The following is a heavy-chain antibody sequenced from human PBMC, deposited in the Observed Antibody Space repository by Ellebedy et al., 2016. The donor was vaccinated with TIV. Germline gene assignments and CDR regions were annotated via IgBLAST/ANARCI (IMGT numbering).Heavy chain of an antibody. CDR2: FDPEDGET. CDR1: GYTLTELS. D-gene: IGHD3-10*01. V-gene: IGHV1-24*01. J-gene: IGHJ3*02. Sequence: ASVKVSXXVSGYTLTELSMHWVRQAPGKGLEWMGGFDPEDGETIYAQKFQGRVTMTEDTSTDTAYMELSSLRSEDTAVYYCATSTTMVRGVITDAFDIWGQGTMVTVSS. CDR3: ATSTTMVRGVITDAFDI.